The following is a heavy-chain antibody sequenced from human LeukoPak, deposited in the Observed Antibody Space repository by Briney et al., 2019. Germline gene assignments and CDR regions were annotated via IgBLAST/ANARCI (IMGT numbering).Heavy chain of an antibody. CDR2: INHNGNVN. V-gene: IGHV3-7*03. CDR3: ARGGGLAV. CDR1: GFTFSSYW. D-gene: IGHD3-16*01. J-gene: IGHJ6*02. Sequence: PGGSLRLFCAASGFTFSSYWMSWARQDPGKGLEWVASINHNGNVNYYVDSVKGRFTISRDNAKNSLYLQMSNLRAEDTAVYFCARGGGLAVWGQGATVTVS.